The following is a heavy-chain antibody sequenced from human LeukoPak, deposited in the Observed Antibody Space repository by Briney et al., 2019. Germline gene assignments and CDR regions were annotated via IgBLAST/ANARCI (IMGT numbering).Heavy chain of an antibody. D-gene: IGHD3-3*01. CDR3: ARRAISHAFDI. J-gene: IGHJ3*02. Sequence: GGSLRLSCAASGFTFSDYYMNWIRQAPGKGLEWVSYISGSSSTIYYADSVKGRFTISRDNAKNSPYLQVSSLSAEDTAVYYCARRAISHAFDIWGHGTMVTVSS. CDR1: GFTFSDYY. CDR2: ISGSSSTI. V-gene: IGHV3-11*01.